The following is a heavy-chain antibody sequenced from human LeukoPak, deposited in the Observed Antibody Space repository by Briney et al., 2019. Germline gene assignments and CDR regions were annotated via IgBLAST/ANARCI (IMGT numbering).Heavy chain of an antibody. CDR3: ARDLATIFGVVSNWFDP. Sequence: PSETLSLTCTVSGGSISSYYWSWIRQPPGKGLEWIGYIYYSGSTNYNPSLKSRVTISVDTSKNQFSLKLSSVTAADTAVYYCARDLATIFGVVSNWFDPWGQGTLVTVSS. J-gene: IGHJ5*02. CDR2: IYYSGST. D-gene: IGHD3-3*01. V-gene: IGHV4-59*12. CDR1: GGSISSYY.